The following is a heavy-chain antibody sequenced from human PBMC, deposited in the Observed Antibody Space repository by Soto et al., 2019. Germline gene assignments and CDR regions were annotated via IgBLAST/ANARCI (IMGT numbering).Heavy chain of an antibody. CDR1: GYTFTSYG. D-gene: IGHD4-17*01. CDR2: ISAYNGNT. CDR3: VRDLSGGDYGYYYYGMDV. Sequence: QVQLVQSGAEVKKPGASVKVSCKASGYTFTSYGISWVRQAPGQGLEWMGWISAYNGNTNYAQKLQGRVTMTTDTSTSTAYMELRSLRSDDTAVYYCVRDLSGGDYGYYYYGMDVWGQGTTVTVSS. V-gene: IGHV1-18*01. J-gene: IGHJ6*02.